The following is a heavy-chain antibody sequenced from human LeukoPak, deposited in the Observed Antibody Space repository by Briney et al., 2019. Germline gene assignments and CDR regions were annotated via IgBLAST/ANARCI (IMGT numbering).Heavy chain of an antibody. J-gene: IGHJ6*03. Sequence: SETLSLTCAVYGGSFSGYYWSWIRQPPGKGLEWIGEINHSGSTNYNPSLKSRVTISVDTSKNQFSLKLSSVTAADTAVHYCARASDYYYYMDVWGKGTTVTVSS. CDR1: GGSFSGYY. CDR2: INHSGST. V-gene: IGHV4-34*01. CDR3: ARASDYYYYMDV.